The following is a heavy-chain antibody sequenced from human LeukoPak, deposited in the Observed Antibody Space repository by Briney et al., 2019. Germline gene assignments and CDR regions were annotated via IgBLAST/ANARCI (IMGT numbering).Heavy chain of an antibody. CDR3: ARGWDIVVVPAAIPWFDP. V-gene: IGHV4-59*01. D-gene: IGHD2-2*01. CDR1: GGSISSYY. CDR2: IYYSGST. J-gene: IGHJ5*02. Sequence: MPSETLSLTCTVSGGSISSYYWSWIRQPPGKGLEWIGYIYYSGSTNYNPSLKSRVTISVDTSKNQFSLKLSSVTAADTAVYYCARGWDIVVVPAAIPWFDPWGQGTLVTVSS.